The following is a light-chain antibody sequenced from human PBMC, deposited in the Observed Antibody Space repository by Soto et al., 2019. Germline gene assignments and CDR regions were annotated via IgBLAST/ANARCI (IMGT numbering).Light chain of an antibody. V-gene: IGLV6-57*01. Sequence: NFMLTQPHAVSGSPGKTVIISCTRSSGSIASNYVQWYQQRPGSSPTTVIYEDNQRPSGLPDRFSGSIDSSANSASLTLSGLETEDEASSYCQSYDATNQVFGGGTKLTVL. CDR2: EDN. CDR1: SGSIASNY. J-gene: IGLJ3*02. CDR3: QSYDATNQV.